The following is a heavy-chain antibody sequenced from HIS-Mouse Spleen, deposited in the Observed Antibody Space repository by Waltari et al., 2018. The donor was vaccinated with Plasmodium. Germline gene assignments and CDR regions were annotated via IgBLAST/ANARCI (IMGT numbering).Heavy chain of an antibody. J-gene: IGHJ4*02. CDR3: ARDLAAAGHFDY. V-gene: IGHV1-2*02. Sequence: QVQLVQSGAEVKKPGASVKVSCKASGYTFTGYYMHWVRQAPGKGLEGMGWINPNNGGTNYAQKFQGRGTMTRDTSISTAYMELSRLRSDDTAVYYCARDLAAAGHFDYWGQGTLVTVSS. D-gene: IGHD6-13*01. CDR2: INPNNGGT. CDR1: GYTFTGYY.